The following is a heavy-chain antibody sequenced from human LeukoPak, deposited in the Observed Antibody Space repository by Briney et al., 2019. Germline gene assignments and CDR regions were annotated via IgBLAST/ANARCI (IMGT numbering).Heavy chain of an antibody. Sequence: GGSPRLSCAASGFTFNIYAMTWVRQAPGKGLEWISAISSIGDSTFYADSVKGRFIISRDNSKNTQYLQMNSLRAEDTAVYYCATTALDYWGQGTLVTVSS. CDR2: ISSIGDST. CDR3: ATTALDY. D-gene: IGHD1-14*01. CDR1: GFTFNIYA. J-gene: IGHJ4*02. V-gene: IGHV3-23*01.